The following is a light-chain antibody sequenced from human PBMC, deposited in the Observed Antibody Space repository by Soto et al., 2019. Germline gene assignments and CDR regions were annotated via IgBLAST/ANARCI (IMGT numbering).Light chain of an antibody. CDR3: SSYTISSTRV. Sequence: QSALTQPASVSGSPGQSITISCTGTSSDVGGYNYVSWYQQHPGKAHKLMIYDVSNRPSGVSNRFSGSKSGNTASLTISGLQAEDEADYYCSSYTISSTRVFGGGTQLTVL. CDR2: DVS. CDR1: SSDVGGYNY. V-gene: IGLV2-14*01. J-gene: IGLJ7*01.